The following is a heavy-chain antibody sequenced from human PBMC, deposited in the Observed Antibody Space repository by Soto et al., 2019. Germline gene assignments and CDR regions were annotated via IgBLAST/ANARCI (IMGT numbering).Heavy chain of an antibody. D-gene: IGHD2-21*01. CDR1: GFTFSDYT. CDR2: INSRGTTI. Sequence: GGSLRLSCAVPGFTFSDYTMNWVRQAPGKGLEWLSYINSRGTTIYYADSVKGRFTISRDNAHRSLNLQMNRIRDEDTASYYGTRCSRGGSYSYCGMGVWGDGTTVTVAS. V-gene: IGHV3-48*02. CDR3: TRCSRGGSYSYCGMGV. J-gene: IGHJ6*04.